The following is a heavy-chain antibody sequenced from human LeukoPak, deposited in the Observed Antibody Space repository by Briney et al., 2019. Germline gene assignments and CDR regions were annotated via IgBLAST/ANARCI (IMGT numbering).Heavy chain of an antibody. CDR3: VRHEYDTSWGLDWFFDL. CDR1: GDSIRSYY. CDR2: IYYNGRT. V-gene: IGHV4-59*08. Sequence: SETLSLTCTVSGDSIRSYYWSWIRQSPGKGLEWIAYIYYNGRTDSNPSLKSRVTISLDMSKNQLSLKLNSVTAADTAVYYCVRHEYDTSWGLDWFFDLWGRGTLVIVSS. J-gene: IGHJ2*01. D-gene: IGHD2-2*01.